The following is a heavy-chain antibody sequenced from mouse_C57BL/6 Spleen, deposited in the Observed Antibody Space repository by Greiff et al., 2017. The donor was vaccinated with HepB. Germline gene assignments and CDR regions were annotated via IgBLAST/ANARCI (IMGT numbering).Heavy chain of an antibody. V-gene: IGHV1-18*01. CDR3: ARRRYFYWYFDV. CDR1: GYTFTDYN. J-gene: IGHJ1*03. D-gene: IGHD2-14*01. CDR2: INPNNGGT. Sequence: VQLQQSGPELVKPGASVKIPCKASGYTFTDYNMDWVKQSHGKSLEWIGDINPNNGGTIYNQKFKGKATLTVDKSSSTAYMELRSLTSEDTAVYYCARRRYFYWYFDVWGTGTTVTVSS.